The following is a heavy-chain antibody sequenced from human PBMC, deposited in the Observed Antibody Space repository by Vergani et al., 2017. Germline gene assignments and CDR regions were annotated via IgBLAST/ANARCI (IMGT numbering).Heavy chain of an antibody. D-gene: IGHD2-2*01. CDR2: RNHSGST. Sequence: QVQLQQWGAGLLKPSETLSLTCAVSGGSFSGYYWSWIRKRQGQGQEWNGERNHSGSTNYYPSLKSQVTISVDTSKNQFSLKLSSVTAADTAVYYCARGIVVVPALGVTVTTGFDYWGQGTLVTVSS. V-gene: IGHV4-34*01. J-gene: IGHJ4*02. CDR3: ARGIVVVPALGVTVTTGFDY. CDR1: GGSFSGYY.